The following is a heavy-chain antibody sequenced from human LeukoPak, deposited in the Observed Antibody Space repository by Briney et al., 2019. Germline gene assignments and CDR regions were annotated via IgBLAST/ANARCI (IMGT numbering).Heavy chain of an antibody. J-gene: IGHJ4*02. CDR3: ARDPSLLDARAQPATAL. CDR2: IIPILGIA. V-gene: IGHV1-69*04. Sequence: SVKVSCKASGGTFSSYAISWVRQAPGQGLEWVGRIIPILGIANYAQKFQGRVTITADKSTSTAYMELSSLRSEDTAVYYCARDPSLLDARAQPATALWGQGTLVTVSS. D-gene: IGHD2-21*02. CDR1: GGTFSSYA.